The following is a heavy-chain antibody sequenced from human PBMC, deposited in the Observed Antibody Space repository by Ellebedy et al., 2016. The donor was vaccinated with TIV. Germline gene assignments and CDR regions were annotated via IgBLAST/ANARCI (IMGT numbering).Heavy chain of an antibody. V-gene: IGHV3-21*01. D-gene: IGHD2/OR15-2a*01. J-gene: IGHJ4*02. Sequence: GESLKISXAASGFTFSTYGMNWVRQASGKGLEWVASITPGDNYIYKEDSMKGRFTISRDNAKNSLYLQMNSLRAEDTAVYYCVRSRFNSRTSPVDYWGQGTLITVSS. CDR3: VRSRFNSRTSPVDY. CDR1: GFTFSTYG. CDR2: ITPGDNYI.